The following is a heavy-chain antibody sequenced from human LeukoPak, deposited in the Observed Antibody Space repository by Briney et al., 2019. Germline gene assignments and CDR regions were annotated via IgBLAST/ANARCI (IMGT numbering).Heavy chain of an antibody. CDR2: IYSGGST. D-gene: IGHD3-3*02. V-gene: IGHV3-66*01. Sequence: GGSLRLSCAASGFTVSSNYMSWVRQAPGKGLEWVSVIYSGGSTYYTDSVKGRFTISRDNSKNTLYLQMNSLRAEDTAVYYCAKCILGPAFEDAFDIWGQGTMVTVSS. CDR1: GFTVSSNY. CDR3: AKCILGPAFEDAFDI. J-gene: IGHJ3*02.